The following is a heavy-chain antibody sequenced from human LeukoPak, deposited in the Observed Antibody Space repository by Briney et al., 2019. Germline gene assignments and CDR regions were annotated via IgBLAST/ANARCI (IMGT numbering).Heavy chain of an antibody. Sequence: GGSLRLSCAASGFTVSSNYMSWVRQAPGKGLEWVSVIYSGGSTYYADSVKGRFTISRDNSKNTLYLQMNSLRAEDTAVYYCASSGDDFWSGYRGGWFDPWGQGTLVTVSS. CDR2: IYSGGST. J-gene: IGHJ5*02. CDR3: ASSGDDFWSGYRGGWFDP. D-gene: IGHD3-3*01. V-gene: IGHV3-53*01. CDR1: GFTVSSNY.